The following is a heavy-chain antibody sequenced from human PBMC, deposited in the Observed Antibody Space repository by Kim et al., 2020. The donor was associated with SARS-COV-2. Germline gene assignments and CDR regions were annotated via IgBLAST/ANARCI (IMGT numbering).Heavy chain of an antibody. Sequence: GGSLRLSCAASGFTFSSYGMHWVRQAPGKGLEWVAVISFDGNNKYYADSVKGRFTISRDNSKNTLYLQMNSLRAEDTAVYYCARDYSSSWYGIDYWGQGTLGTVSS. CDR3: ARDYSSSWYGIDY. CDR1: GFTFSSYG. CDR2: ISFDGNNK. D-gene: IGHD6-13*01. J-gene: IGHJ4*02. V-gene: IGHV3-30*03.